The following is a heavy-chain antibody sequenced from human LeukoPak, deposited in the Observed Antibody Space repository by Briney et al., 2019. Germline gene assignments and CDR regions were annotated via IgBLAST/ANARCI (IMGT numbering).Heavy chain of an antibody. CDR2: ISGSGDST. Sequence: GGSLRLSCAASGFTFNNYAMSWVRQAPGKGLEWVSAISGSGDSTYYADSVKGRFTISRDNSKNTLNLHMNSLRAEDTAVYYCAKEVTVTKVSVTLVIDYWGQGTLVTVSS. J-gene: IGHJ4*02. V-gene: IGHV3-23*01. CDR1: GFTFNNYA. CDR3: AKEVTVTKVSVTLVIDY. D-gene: IGHD4-11*01.